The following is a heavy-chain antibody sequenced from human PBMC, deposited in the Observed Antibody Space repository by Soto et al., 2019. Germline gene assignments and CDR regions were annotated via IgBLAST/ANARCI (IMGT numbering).Heavy chain of an antibody. CDR3: ARQLSIARRVFDY. CDR1: SGSISSSNW. V-gene: IGHV4-4*02. D-gene: IGHD6-6*01. Sequence: PSETLSLTCAVSSGSISSSNWWSWVRQPPGKGLEWIGEIYHSGSTNYNPSLKSRVTISVDKSKNQFSLKLSSVTAADTAVYYCARQLSIARRVFDYWGQGTLVTVSS. J-gene: IGHJ4*02. CDR2: IYHSGST.